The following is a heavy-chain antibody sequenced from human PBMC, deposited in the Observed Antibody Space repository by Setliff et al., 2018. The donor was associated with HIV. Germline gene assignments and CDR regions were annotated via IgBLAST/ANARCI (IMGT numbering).Heavy chain of an antibody. CDR2: IHYGGFF. CDR1: GGSFRSSRYY. V-gene: IGHV4-39*01. Sequence: ETLSLTCTVSGGSFRSSRYYWGWIRQPPGKGPEWIGNIHYGGFFWYSPSLKSRVTISVDTSKNQFSLKLSSVTAADTAVYYCARPALGIGGGSRFDNWGQGTRVTVSS. D-gene: IGHD3-10*01. J-gene: IGHJ4*02. CDR3: ARPALGIGGGSRFDN.